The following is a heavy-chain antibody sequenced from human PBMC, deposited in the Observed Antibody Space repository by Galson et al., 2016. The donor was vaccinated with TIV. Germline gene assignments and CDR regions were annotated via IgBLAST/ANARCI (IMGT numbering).Heavy chain of an antibody. CDR2: IRSKPYGGTA. J-gene: IGHJ4*02. V-gene: IGHV3-49*03. D-gene: IGHD3-10*01. Sequence: SLRLSCAVSGFRFGDNAISWFRQTPDKGLEWVGFIRSKPYGGTAEYAASVRGRFTISRDDSRSTAYLQMDSLKSEDTAVYYCARGRGEIWGPGTLVTVSS. CDR3: ARGRGEI. CDR1: GFRFGDNA.